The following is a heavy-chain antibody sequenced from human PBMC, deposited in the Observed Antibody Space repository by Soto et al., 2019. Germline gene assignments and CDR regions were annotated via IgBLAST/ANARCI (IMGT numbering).Heavy chain of an antibody. Sequence: GGSLGLSCLASGFTLEGYMMHWVRQAPGKGLEWISLISWDGGSIDYADSIKGRFTVSRDNSKNSLFLDMHSLETEDTAVYYCAKEGNGGASLDSWGQGTLVTVSS. V-gene: IGHV3-43*01. CDR1: GFTLEGYM. J-gene: IGHJ5*01. CDR3: AKEGNGGASLDS. CDR2: ISWDGGSI. D-gene: IGHD2-21*01.